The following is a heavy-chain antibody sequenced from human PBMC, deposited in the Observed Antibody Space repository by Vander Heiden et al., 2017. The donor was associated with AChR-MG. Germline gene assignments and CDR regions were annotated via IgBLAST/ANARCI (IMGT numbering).Heavy chain of an antibody. J-gene: IGHJ4*02. D-gene: IGHD3-9*01. Sequence: QLQLQESGPGLVKPSETLSLTCTVSGGTISSSSYYWGWIRQPPGKVLEWIGSIYYSGSTSYNPSLTSRVTISVDTSKNQFSLKLSSVTAADTAVYYCARHVRYYYILTGYYPYFDYWGQGTLVTVSS. V-gene: IGHV4-39*01. CDR3: ARHVRYYYILTGYYPYFDY. CDR2: IYYSGST. CDR1: GGTISSSSYY.